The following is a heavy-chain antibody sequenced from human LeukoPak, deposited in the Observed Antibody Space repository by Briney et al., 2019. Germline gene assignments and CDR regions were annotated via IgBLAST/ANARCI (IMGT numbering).Heavy chain of an antibody. J-gene: IGHJ4*02. Sequence: PGASLRLSCAASGFTFSSYAMSWVRQAPGKGLEWVSLISGSGGSTDFADPVKGRFTISRDNSNNTVYLQMNSLRAEDTAVYYCAKSLGRAYGSGSSNSPFDYWGQGTLVTVSS. CDR1: GFTFSSYA. V-gene: IGHV3-23*01. CDR2: ISGSGGST. CDR3: AKSLGRAYGSGSSNSPFDY. D-gene: IGHD3-10*01.